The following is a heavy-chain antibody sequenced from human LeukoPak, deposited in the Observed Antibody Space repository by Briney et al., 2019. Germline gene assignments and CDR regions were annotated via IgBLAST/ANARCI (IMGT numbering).Heavy chain of an antibody. CDR3: AREDQRKSYYYDASGNDVFDM. Sequence: GGSLRLSCAASGFTFSSYEMNWVRQAPGKGLEWVSYISSSGSTIYYADSVKGRFTISRDNAKNSLYLQMNSLRAEDTAVYYCAREDQRKSYYYDASGNDVFDMWGQGTRVTVPS. CDR1: GFTFSSYE. D-gene: IGHD3-22*01. J-gene: IGHJ3*02. CDR2: ISSSGSTI. V-gene: IGHV3-48*03.